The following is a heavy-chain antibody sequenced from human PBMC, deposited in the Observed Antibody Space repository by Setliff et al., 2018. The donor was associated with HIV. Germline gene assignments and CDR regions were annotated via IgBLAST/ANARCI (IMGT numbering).Heavy chain of an antibody. J-gene: IGHJ5*02. V-gene: IGHV1-69*05. CDR1: GGTFSSYV. Sequence: SVKVSCKASGGTFSSYVISWVRQAPGQGPEWMGGIIPMYGVTNYAQNFQGRVTITTDESTSTAYMELISLRSEDTAVYYCAIPYCSGGNRWSSASLPPAGWFDPWGQGTLVTVSS. CDR3: AIPYCSGGNRWSSASLPPAGWFDP. D-gene: IGHD2-15*01. CDR2: IIPMYGVT.